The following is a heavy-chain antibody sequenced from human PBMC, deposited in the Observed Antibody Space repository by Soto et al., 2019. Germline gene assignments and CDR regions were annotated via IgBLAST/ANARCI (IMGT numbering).Heavy chain of an antibody. CDR2: IWYDGSNK. CDR3: AREGGYSYGSAPSHYYYGIDV. J-gene: IGHJ6*02. CDR1: GFTFSSYG. D-gene: IGHD5-18*01. V-gene: IGHV3-33*01. Sequence: QVQLVESGGGVVQPGRSLRLSCAASGFTFSSYGMHWVRQAPGKGLEWVAVIWYDGSNKYYADSVKGRFTISRDNSKNTRYLQMNSLRAEDTAVYYCAREGGYSYGSAPSHYYYGIDVWGQGTTVTVSS.